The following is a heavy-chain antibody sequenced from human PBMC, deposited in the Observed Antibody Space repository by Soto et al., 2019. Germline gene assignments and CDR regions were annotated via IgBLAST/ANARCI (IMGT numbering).Heavy chain of an antibody. CDR1: GGSVNGYY. J-gene: IGHJ5*02. V-gene: IGHV4-34*01. D-gene: IGHD3-3*01. CDR2: INHTGGT. Sequence: AETLSLTCAVYGGSVNGYYWNWIRQPPGKGLEWIGEINHTGGTHYNPSLKRRVTMSVDTSKNQFSLRLSSVTAADTAIYYCATRITVFGLLIPPFDPWGQGTQVTVSS. CDR3: ATRITVFGLLIPPFDP.